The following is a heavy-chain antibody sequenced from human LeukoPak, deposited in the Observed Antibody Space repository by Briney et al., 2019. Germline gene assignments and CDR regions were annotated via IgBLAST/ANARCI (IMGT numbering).Heavy chain of an antibody. D-gene: IGHD6-19*01. CDR2: IYSDGST. Sequence: QPGGSLRLSCAASGFTVSSKYMGWVRQAPGKGLEWVSVIYSDGSTYYADSVKGRFTLSRDNSKNKIYLEMNSLKAEDTAVYYCAKERNLEIAVAGTIFDYWGQGTLVAVSS. CDR3: AKERNLEIAVAGTIFDY. J-gene: IGHJ4*02. CDR1: GFTVSSKY. V-gene: IGHV3-66*01.